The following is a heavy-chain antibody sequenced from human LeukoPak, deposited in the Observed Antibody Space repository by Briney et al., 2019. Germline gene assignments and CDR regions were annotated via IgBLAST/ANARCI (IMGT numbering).Heavy chain of an antibody. D-gene: IGHD3-22*01. CDR3: ARDEALGDYYDSTLPYYYYGMDV. Sequence: ASVKVSCKPSGYTFTSYGISWVRQAPGQGLEWMGWISAYNGNTNYAQKLQGRVTMTTDTSTSTAYMELRSLRSDDTAVYYCARDEALGDYYDSTLPYYYYGMDVWGQGTTVTVSS. J-gene: IGHJ6*02. CDR2: ISAYNGNT. V-gene: IGHV1-18*01. CDR1: GYTFTSYG.